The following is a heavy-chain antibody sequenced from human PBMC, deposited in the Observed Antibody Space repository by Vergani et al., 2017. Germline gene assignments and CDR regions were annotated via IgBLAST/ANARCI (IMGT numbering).Heavy chain of an antibody. CDR2: IIPIFGTA. Sequence: QVQLVQSGAEVKKPGASVKVSCKVSGYTLTELSMHWVRQAPGQGLEWMGGIIPIFGTANYAQKFQGRVTITADESTSTAYMELSSLRSEDTAVYYCARVLDYYYMDVWGKGTTVTVSS. CDR3: ARVLDYYYMDV. J-gene: IGHJ6*03. V-gene: IGHV1-69*13. CDR1: GYTLTELS.